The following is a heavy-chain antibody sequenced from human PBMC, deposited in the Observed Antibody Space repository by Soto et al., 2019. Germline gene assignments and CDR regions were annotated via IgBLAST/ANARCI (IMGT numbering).Heavy chain of an antibody. CDR2: ITWSSGYI. CDR1: GFSFDDYA. Sequence: EVQLVESGGGLVQPGRSLRLSCAASGFSFDDYAMHWVRQAPGRGLEWVSGITWSSGYIGYADSVKGRFTISKDNAKNALYMKMNSLRPENTAVYSCAKGTYDSRGYYTAPDYWGQGTLVTVSS. J-gene: IGHJ4*02. CDR3: AKGTYDSRGYYTAPDY. V-gene: IGHV3-9*01. D-gene: IGHD3-22*01.